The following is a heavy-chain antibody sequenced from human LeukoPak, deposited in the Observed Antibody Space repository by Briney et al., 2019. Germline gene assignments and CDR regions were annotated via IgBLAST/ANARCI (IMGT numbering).Heavy chain of an antibody. Sequence: ASVKVSCKASGYIFTDYHMHWVRQAPGQELGWMGRINPNSGGTNYAQKFQGRVTMTRDTSISTAYTELSSLRSDDTAVYYCARVVLSYYGSGSHYYFDYWGQGTLVIVSS. CDR1: GYIFTDYH. V-gene: IGHV1/OR15-1*01. CDR3: ARVVLSYYGSGSHYYFDY. D-gene: IGHD3-10*01. J-gene: IGHJ4*02. CDR2: INPNSGGT.